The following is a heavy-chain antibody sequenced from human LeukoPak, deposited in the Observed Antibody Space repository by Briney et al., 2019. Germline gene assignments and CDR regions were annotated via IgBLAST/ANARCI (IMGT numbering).Heavy chain of an antibody. V-gene: IGHV4-4*09. CDR1: GDSMTDYY. CDR2: IYTSGST. D-gene: IGHD5-24*01. Sequence: PSETLSLTCTVSGDSMTDYYWNWIRQPPGKGLEWIGYIYTSGSTNYNPSLRGRVTMSVDASMNHFSLKLSSVTAADTAIYYCARSRDGHNYAPFDYWGQGTLVTVSS. CDR3: ARSRDGHNYAPFDY. J-gene: IGHJ4*02.